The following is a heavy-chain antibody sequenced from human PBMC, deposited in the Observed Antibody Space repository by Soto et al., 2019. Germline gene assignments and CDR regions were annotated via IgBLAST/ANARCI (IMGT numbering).Heavy chain of an antibody. Sequence: QLQLQESGPGLVKPSETLSLTCTVSGDSIRSSSHYWAWNRQPPGKGLEWIGGFYYSGSPYYNPSLKRRVTISVDTSKNHSSLNLNSVTAADTAVYYCYINGYWGQGTLVTVSS. CDR2: FYYSGSP. CDR1: GDSIRSSSHY. V-gene: IGHV4-39*02. D-gene: IGHD2-8*01. J-gene: IGHJ4*02. CDR3: YINGY.